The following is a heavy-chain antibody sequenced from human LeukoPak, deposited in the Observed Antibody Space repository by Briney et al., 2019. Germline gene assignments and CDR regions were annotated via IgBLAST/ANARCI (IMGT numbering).Heavy chain of an antibody. D-gene: IGHD2-2*01. Sequence: PGGSLRLSCAASGFTFSNVWMSWVRQAPGKGLEWVANINQDGSEKYYVDSVKGRFTISRDNAKNSLYLQMNSLRAEDTAVYYCAREDCSSTSCYPNPWGQGTLVTVSS. CDR1: GFTFSNVW. CDR2: INQDGSEK. V-gene: IGHV3-7*01. J-gene: IGHJ5*02. CDR3: AREDCSSTSCYPNP.